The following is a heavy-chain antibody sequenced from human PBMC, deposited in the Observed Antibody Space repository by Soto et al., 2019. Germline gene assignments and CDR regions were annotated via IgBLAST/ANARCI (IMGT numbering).Heavy chain of an antibody. D-gene: IGHD3-22*01. J-gene: IGHJ4*02. CDR2: IYHSGNT. V-gene: IGHV4-4*02. Sequence: PSETLSLTCAVSGGSISSSNWWSWVRQPPGKGLEWIGEIYHSGNTNYNPSLKSRVTISVDKSKNQFSLKLSSVTAADTAVYYCARGSYYYDSSGYYYVGDFDYWGQGTLVTVSS. CDR1: GGSISSSNW. CDR3: ARGSYYYDSSGYYYVGDFDY.